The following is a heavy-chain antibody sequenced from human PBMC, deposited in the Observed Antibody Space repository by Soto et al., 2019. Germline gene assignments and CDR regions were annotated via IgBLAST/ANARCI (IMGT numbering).Heavy chain of an antibody. V-gene: IGHV4-61*08. D-gene: IGHD2-21*02. J-gene: IGHJ5*02. CDR2: VYYSGST. Sequence: SETLSLTCTVSGGSISSGGYYWSWIRQHPGKGLEWIGYVYYSGSTNYNPSLKSRVTISVDTSKNQFSLKLSSVTAADTAVYYWARVRGDFLKWFDPWGQGTRVTVSS. CDR3: ARVRGDFLKWFDP. CDR1: GGSISSGGYY.